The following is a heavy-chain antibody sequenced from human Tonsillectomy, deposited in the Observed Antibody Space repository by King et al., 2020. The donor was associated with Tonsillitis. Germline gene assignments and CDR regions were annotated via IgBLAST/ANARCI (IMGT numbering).Heavy chain of an antibody. CDR1: GFTFSNNW. CDR2: IKQDGSEK. CDR3: AREAGDLENYFDY. Sequence: DVQLVESGGGLVQTGGSLRLSCAASGFTFSNNWMSWVRQAPGKGLEWVANIKQDGSEKYYVDSVKGRFAISRDNARKSVYLQMNSPRAEDTAVYYCAREAGDLENYFDYWGQGTLVTVSS. D-gene: IGHD7-27*01. J-gene: IGHJ4*02. V-gene: IGHV3-7*01.